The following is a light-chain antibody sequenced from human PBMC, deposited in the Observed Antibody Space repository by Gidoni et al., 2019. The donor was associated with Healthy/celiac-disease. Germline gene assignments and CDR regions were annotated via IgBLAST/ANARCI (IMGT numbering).Light chain of an antibody. V-gene: IGKV1-39*01. Sequence: DIPMTQSPSSLSASVGDRVTITCRASQSISSYLNGYQQKPGKAHKLLIYAASSLQSGVPSRFSGSGSGTDFTLTISSLQPEDFATYYCQQSYSTPWTFGQGTKVEIK. CDR2: AAS. CDR3: QQSYSTPWT. CDR1: QSISSY. J-gene: IGKJ1*01.